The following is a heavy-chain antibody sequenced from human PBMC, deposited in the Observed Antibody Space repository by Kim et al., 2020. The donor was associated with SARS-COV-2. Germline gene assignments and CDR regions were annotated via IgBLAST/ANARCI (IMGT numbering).Heavy chain of an antibody. J-gene: IGHJ6*02. V-gene: IGHV1-69*13. D-gene: IGHD2-15*01. CDR3: ARDPPQGYCSGGSCYSSYYYGMDV. CDR1: GGTFSSYA. CDR2: IIPIFGTA. Sequence: SVKVSCKASGGTFSSYAISWVRQAPGQGLEWMGGIIPIFGTANYAQKFQGRVTITADESTSTAYMELSSLRSEDTAVYYCARDPPQGYCSGGSCYSSYYYGMDVWGQGTTVTVSS.